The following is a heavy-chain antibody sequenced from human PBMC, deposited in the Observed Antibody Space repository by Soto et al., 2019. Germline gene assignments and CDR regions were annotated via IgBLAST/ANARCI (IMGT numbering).Heavy chain of an antibody. D-gene: IGHD5-12*01. V-gene: IGHV1-46*01. J-gene: IGHJ4*02. CDR1: GYSFTSYY. CDR2: INPGSGSP. Sequence: ASVKVSCKASGYSFTSYYMHWVRQAPGQGLEWMGIINPGSGSPSYAQKFQGRVTMTRDTSTSTVYMELSSLRSEDTAVYYCTRPSRDGYNYGFDYWGQGTLVTVSS. CDR3: TRPSRDGYNYGFDY.